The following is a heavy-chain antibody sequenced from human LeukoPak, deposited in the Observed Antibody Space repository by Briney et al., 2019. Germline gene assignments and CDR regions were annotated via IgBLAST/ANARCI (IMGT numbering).Heavy chain of an antibody. Sequence: ASVRVSCKASGYTFTGYYMHWVRQAPGQGLEWMGRINPNSGGTNYAQKFQGRVTMTRDTSISTAYMELSRLRSDDTAVYYCARSRIAVTKGGFFPNYYFDYWGQGTLVTVSS. D-gene: IGHD6-19*01. J-gene: IGHJ4*02. V-gene: IGHV1-2*06. CDR1: GYTFTGYY. CDR2: INPNSGGT. CDR3: ARSRIAVTKGGFFPNYYFDY.